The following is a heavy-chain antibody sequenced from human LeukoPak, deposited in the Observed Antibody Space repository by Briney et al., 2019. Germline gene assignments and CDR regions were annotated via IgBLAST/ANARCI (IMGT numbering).Heavy chain of an antibody. J-gene: IGHJ4*02. CDR2: INHSGST. CDR3: ARGGTTYHYGSGSYYNALASY. CDR1: GGSFSGYY. Sequence: SETLSLTCAVYGGSFSGYYWSWIRQPPGKGQEWSGEINHSGSTNYNPSLKSRVTISVDTSKNQFSLNLSSVTAADTAVYYCARGGTTYHYGSGSYYNALASYWGQGTLVTVSS. V-gene: IGHV4-34*01. D-gene: IGHD3-10*01.